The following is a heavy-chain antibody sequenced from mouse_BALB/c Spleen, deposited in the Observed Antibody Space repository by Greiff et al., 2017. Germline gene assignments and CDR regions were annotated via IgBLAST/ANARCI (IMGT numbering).Heavy chain of an antibody. CDR1: GYSITSDYA. D-gene: IGHD1-1*01. V-gene: IGHV3-2*02. CDR3: ARKDYYGSSYGYFDV. J-gene: IGHJ1*01. Sequence: EVQRVESGPGLVKPSQSLSLTCTVTGYSITSDYAWNWIRQFPGNKLEWMGYISYSGSTSYNPSLKSRISITRDTSKNQFFLQLNSVTTEDTATYYCARKDYYGSSYGYFDVWGAGTTVTVSS. CDR2: ISYSGST.